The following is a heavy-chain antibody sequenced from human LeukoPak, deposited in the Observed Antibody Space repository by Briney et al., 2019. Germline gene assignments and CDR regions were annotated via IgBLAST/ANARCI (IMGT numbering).Heavy chain of an antibody. D-gene: IGHD2-2*01. Sequence: GGSLRLSCEASGFTFSNFGIHWVRQASGKGLDWVAAIQYDGSNKWYADSVKGRFTISRDNSQNTMYLEMNNLGAEDTAVYYCARDDCGSPSCHAYWGQGTLVTVSS. CDR1: GFTFSNFG. J-gene: IGHJ4*02. CDR2: IQYDGSNK. V-gene: IGHV3-33*01. CDR3: ARDDCGSPSCHAY.